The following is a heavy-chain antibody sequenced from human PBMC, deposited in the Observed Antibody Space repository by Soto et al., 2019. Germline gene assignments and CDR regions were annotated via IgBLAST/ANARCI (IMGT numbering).Heavy chain of an antibody. CDR3: AKDRAGQRYVTYYFYYAIDV. Sequence: GGSLRLSCATTGFTFSNYGMHWVRQAPGKGLEWVAVISYDGSDKYYADSVKGRFTISRDNSKNSVYLQMDSLRGEDTAVYYCAKDRAGQRYVTYYFYYAIDVWGQGAKVTVSS. CDR2: ISYDGSDK. J-gene: IGHJ6*02. D-gene: IGHD3-3*01. CDR1: GFTFSNYG. V-gene: IGHV3-30*18.